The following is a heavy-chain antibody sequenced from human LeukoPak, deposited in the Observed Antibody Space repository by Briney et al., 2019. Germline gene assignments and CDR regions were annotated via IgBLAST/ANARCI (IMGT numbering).Heavy chain of an antibody. Sequence: SETLSLTCAVYGGSFSGYYWSWIRQPPGKGLEWIGGINHSGSTNYNPSLKSRVTISVDTSKNQFSLKLSSVTAADTAVYYCARVGDSSGYYYGITEYFQHWGQGTLVTVSS. CDR1: GGSFSGYY. CDR2: INHSGST. CDR3: ARVGDSSGYYYGITEYFQH. J-gene: IGHJ1*01. D-gene: IGHD3-22*01. V-gene: IGHV4-34*01.